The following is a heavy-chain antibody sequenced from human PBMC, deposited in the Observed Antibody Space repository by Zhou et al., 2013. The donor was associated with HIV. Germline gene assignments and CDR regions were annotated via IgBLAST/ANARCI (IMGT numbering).Heavy chain of an antibody. CDR2: INPSGGST. V-gene: IGHV1-46*01. CDR1: GGTFSSYA. CDR3: ARASPYYQASSLRLDY. Sequence: QVQLVQSGAEVKKPGSSVNVSCKASGGTFSSYAISWVRQAPGQGLEWMGIINPSGGSTSYAQKFQGRVTMTRDTSTSTVYMELSSLRSEDTAVYYCARASPYYQASSLRLDYWGQGTLVTVSS. J-gene: IGHJ4*02. D-gene: IGHD3-10*01.